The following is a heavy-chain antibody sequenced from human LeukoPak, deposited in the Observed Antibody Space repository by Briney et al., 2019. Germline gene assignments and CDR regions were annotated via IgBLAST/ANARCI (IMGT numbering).Heavy chain of an antibody. CDR1: GYTFTGYY. CDR3: ARALYYYYDSSGYYYLNWFGP. J-gene: IGHJ5*02. V-gene: IGHV1-2*06. D-gene: IGHD3-22*01. CDR2: INPNSGGT. Sequence: ASVKVSCKASGYTFTGYYMHWVRQAPGQGLEWMGRINPNSGGTNYAQKFQGRVTMTRDTSISTAYMELSRLRSDDPAVYYCARALYYYYDSSGYYYLNWFGPWGQGTLVTGSS.